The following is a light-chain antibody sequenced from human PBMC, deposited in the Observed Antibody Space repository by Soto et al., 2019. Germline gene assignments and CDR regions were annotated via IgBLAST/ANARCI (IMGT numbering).Light chain of an antibody. CDR3: RSFAGSSTFVV. V-gene: IGLV2-23*02. CDR2: EDS. CDR1: SSDVGSYNL. Sequence: QSALTQPASVSGSPGQSITISCTGTSSDVGSYNLVSWYQQHPGKAPKLMIYEDSKRPSGVSNRFSGSKSGNTASLTISGLQAEYEADYYCRSFAGSSTFVVFGGGTKLTVL. J-gene: IGLJ2*01.